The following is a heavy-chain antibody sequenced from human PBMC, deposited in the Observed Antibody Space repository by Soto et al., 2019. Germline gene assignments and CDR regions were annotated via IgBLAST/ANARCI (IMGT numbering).Heavy chain of an antibody. CDR3: TRCGIRYHSIGYYLGIDGMDV. CDR1: GGTFNSYA. V-gene: IGHV1-69*12. Sequence: QVQLVQSGAEVKKPESSVRVSCKASGGTFNSYAITWVRQAPGQGLEWMGGTIPMFGTTNYAEKFQGRVTIIADESTNTAYMELSSLRSDDTAVYYCTRCGIRYHSIGYYLGIDGMDVWGQGTTVIVSS. D-gene: IGHD3-22*01. J-gene: IGHJ6*01. CDR2: TIPMFGTT.